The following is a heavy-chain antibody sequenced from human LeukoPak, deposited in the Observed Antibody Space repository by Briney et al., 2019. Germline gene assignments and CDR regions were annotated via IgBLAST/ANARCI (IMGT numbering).Heavy chain of an antibody. J-gene: IGHJ4*02. CDR1: GFTFSSYS. CDR2: ISSSSSYI. CDR3: ARGEKIVGATIDY. Sequence: GGSLRLSCAASGFTFSSYSMNWVRQAPGKGLEWVSSISSSSSYIYYADSVKGRFTISRDNAKNSLYLQMNSLRAEDTAVYYCARGEKIVGATIDYWGQGTLVTVSS. V-gene: IGHV3-21*01. D-gene: IGHD1-26*01.